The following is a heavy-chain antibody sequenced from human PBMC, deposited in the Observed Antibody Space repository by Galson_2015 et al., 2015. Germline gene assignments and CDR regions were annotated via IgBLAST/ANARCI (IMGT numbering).Heavy chain of an antibody. CDR1: GFSFSDYS. CDR3: ARGRKVMVGTGDY. J-gene: IGHJ4*02. V-gene: IGHV3-21*01. Sequence: LRLSCAASGFSFSDYSMNWVRQAPGKGLEWVSSISWSSTYIYYADSVKGRFTVSRDNAKNSLYLQMNSLRADDTAVYFCARGRKVMVGTGDYWGPGTLVAVSS. CDR2: ISWSSTYI. D-gene: IGHD3-22*01.